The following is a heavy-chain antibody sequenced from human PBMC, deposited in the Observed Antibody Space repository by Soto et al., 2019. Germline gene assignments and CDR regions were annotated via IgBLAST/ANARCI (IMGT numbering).Heavy chain of an antibody. CDR3: VRKTGSKSYSMDV. V-gene: IGHV5-51*01. J-gene: IGHJ6*02. CDR1: GYSFISYW. Sequence: GESLKISCKGSGYSFISYWIGWVRQKPGKGLEWMGIIYPADSDIRYSPSFQGQITISADKSISTAYLQWSSLKASDTAMYYCVRKTGSKSYSMDVWGQGTTVTVSS. CDR2: IYPADSDI. D-gene: IGHD6-13*01.